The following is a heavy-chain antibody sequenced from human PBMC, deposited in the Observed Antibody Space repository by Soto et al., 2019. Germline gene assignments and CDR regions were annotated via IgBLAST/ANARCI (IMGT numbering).Heavy chain of an antibody. CDR2: IYYSGST. CDR3: ARRLHYLGVYYYYYGMDV. Sequence: ETLSLTCTVSGGSISSYYWSWIRQPPGKGLEWIGYIYYSGSTNYNPSLKSQVTISVDTSKNQFSLKLSSVTAADTAVYYCARRLHYLGVYYYYYGMDVWGQGTTVTVSS. D-gene: IGHD3-16*01. V-gene: IGHV4-59*08. J-gene: IGHJ6*02. CDR1: GGSISSYY.